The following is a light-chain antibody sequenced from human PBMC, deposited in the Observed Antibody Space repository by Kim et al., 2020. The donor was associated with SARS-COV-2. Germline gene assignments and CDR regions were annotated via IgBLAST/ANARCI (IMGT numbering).Light chain of an antibody. CDR1: KLGDKY. Sequence: YELTQPPSVSVSPGQTASITRSGDKLGDKYACWYQQKPGQSPVLVIYQDSKRPSGIPERFSGSNSGNTATLTISGTQAMDEADYYCQAWDSSTGVFGGGTQLTVL. CDR3: QAWDSSTGV. CDR2: QDS. J-gene: IGLJ2*01. V-gene: IGLV3-1*01.